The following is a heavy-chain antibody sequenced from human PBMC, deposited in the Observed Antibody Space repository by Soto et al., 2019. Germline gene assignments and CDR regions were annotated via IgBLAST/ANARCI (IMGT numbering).Heavy chain of an antibody. CDR2: INHSGST. D-gene: IGHD1-26*01. CDR1: TGSLSGNY. J-gene: IGHJ4*02. CDR3: ARDSLGGSYYFDY. V-gene: IGHV4-34*01. Sequence: SETLSLTCDVYTGSLSGNYWTWIRQSPGKGLEWIGEINHSGSTNYNLSLKSRVTISVDTSKNQFSLKLTSLTAADTAVYYCARDSLGGSYYFDYWGQGTLVTVSS.